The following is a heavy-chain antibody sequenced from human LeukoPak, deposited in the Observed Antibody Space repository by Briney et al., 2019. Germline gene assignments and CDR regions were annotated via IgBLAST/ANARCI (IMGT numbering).Heavy chain of an antibody. V-gene: IGHV4-59*02. J-gene: IGHJ5*02. CDR1: GGSVSDYY. D-gene: IGHD3-22*01. Sequence: SQTLSLTCTVSGGSVSDYYWGWIRQPPGKGLEFIGYIFYSGSTNYNPSLKSRVTISADTSTNQFSLELSSVTAADTAVYYCARWMYYYDDTGFDPWGQGTLVTVSS. CDR2: IFYSGST. CDR3: ARWMYYYDDTGFDP.